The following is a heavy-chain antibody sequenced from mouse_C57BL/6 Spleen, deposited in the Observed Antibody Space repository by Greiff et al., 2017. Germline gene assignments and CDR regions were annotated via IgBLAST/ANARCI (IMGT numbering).Heavy chain of an antibody. CDR3: TRGLYYGNSWYFDV. D-gene: IGHD2-1*01. CDR1: GYTFTSYW. Sequence: VQLKQSGTVLARPGASVKMSCKTSGYTFTSYWMHWVKQRPGQGLEWIGAIYPGNSDTSYNQKFKGKAKLTAVTSASTAYMELSSLTNEDSAVYYCTRGLYYGNSWYFDVWGTGTTVTVSS. V-gene: IGHV1-5*01. J-gene: IGHJ1*03. CDR2: IYPGNSDT.